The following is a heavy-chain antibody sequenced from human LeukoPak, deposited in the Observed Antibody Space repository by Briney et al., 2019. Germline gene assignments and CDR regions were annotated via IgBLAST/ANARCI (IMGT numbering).Heavy chain of an antibody. CDR1: GYTFTGYY. D-gene: IGHD5-18*01. V-gene: IGHV1-18*04. CDR2: ISGYNENT. Sequence: ASVKVSCKASGYTFTGYYMHWVRQAPGQGLEWMGWISGYNENTNYAQKFQGRVSMTTDTSTGTAYMELRSLRSGDTAVYYCTSGAIQLWSNTGYYAMDVWGQGTTVTVSS. J-gene: IGHJ6*02. CDR3: TSGAIQLWSNTGYYAMDV.